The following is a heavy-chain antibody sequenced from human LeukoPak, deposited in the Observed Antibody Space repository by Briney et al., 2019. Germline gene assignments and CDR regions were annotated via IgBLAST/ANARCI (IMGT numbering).Heavy chain of an antibody. CDR3: ARFQQQHARGFDY. D-gene: IGHD6-13*01. J-gene: IGHJ4*02. V-gene: IGHV4-39*07. Sequence: PSETLSLTCTVSGGSISSSSYYWGWIRQPPGKGLEWIGSIYYSGSTYYNPSLKSRVTISVDTSKNQFSLKLSSVTAADTAVYYCARFQQQHARGFDYWGQGTLVTVSS. CDR2: IYYSGST. CDR1: GGSISSSSYY.